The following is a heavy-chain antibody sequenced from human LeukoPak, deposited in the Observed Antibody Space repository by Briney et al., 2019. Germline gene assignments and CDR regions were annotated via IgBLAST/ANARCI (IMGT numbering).Heavy chain of an antibody. CDR2: ISGSGGST. J-gene: IGHJ6*02. D-gene: IGHD4-23*01. V-gene: IGHV3-23*01. CDR3: AKENYGGNYYYYYGMDV. Sequence: GGSLRLSCAASGFTFSSYAMSWVGQAPGKGLEWVSAISGSGGSTYYADSVKGRFTISRDNSKNTLYLQMNSLRAEDTAVYYCAKENYGGNYYYYYGMDVWGQGTTVTVSS. CDR1: GFTFSSYA.